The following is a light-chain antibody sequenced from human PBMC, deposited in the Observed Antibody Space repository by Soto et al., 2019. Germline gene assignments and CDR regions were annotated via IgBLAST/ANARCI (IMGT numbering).Light chain of an antibody. CDR3: QQYSASVLT. J-gene: IGKJ4*01. CDR2: GAS. V-gene: IGKV3-20*01. CDR1: QIVNSNY. Sequence: EVVWTQSPGTLSLSPGERATLSCRASQIVNSNYLAWYQQKSGQAPRLLIFGASYRATGIPDRFSGSGSGTDFTLTISGLEPEDFALYYCQQYSASVLTFGGGTTVDI.